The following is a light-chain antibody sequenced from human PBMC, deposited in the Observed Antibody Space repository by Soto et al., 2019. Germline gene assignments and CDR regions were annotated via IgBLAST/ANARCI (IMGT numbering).Light chain of an antibody. CDR2: SND. Sequence: QSVLTQPPSASGTPGQRVSISCSGGSSNIGTNTVNWYQHLPGTAPKLLIFSNDERPSGVPDRFSGSKSGTSASLAISGLQAEDEADYYCQSYDSSLSGVVFGGGTKLTVL. J-gene: IGLJ2*01. V-gene: IGLV1-44*01. CDR3: QSYDSSLSGVV. CDR1: SSNIGTNT.